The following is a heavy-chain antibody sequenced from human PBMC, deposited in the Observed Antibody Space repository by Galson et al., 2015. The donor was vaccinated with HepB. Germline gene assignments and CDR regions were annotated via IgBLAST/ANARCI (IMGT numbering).Heavy chain of an antibody. CDR1: GYTFTSHA. Sequence: SVKVSCKASGYTFTSHAMHWVRQAPGQRLEWMGWINAGNGNTKYSQEFQGRVTITRDTSASTAYMELSSLRSEDTAVYYCARGRSWEYYYYGMDVWGQGTTVTVSS. D-gene: IGHD6-13*01. CDR3: ARGRSWEYYYYGMDV. J-gene: IGHJ6*02. V-gene: IGHV1-3*01. CDR2: INAGNGNT.